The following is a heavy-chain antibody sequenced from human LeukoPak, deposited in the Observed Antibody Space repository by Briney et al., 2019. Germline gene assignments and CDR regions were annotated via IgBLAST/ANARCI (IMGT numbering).Heavy chain of an antibody. CDR3: AGDGGGVGGVPVAGIDFDY. CDR1: GFTFTRYA. J-gene: IGHJ4*02. CDR2: ISYDGSNK. V-gene: IGHV3-30-3*01. Sequence: PGGSLRLSCAASGFTFTRYAMHWVRQAPGKGLEWVAVISYDGSNKYYADSVKGRFIISRDNSKNTLYLQMNSLRAEDTAVFYCAGDGGGVGGVPVAGIDFDYWGQGTLVTVSS. D-gene: IGHD3-3*01.